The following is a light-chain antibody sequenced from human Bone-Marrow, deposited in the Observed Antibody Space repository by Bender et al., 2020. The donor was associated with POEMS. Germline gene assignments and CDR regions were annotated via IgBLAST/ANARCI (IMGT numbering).Light chain of an antibody. V-gene: IGLV4-69*01. CDR2: LNSDGSH. J-gene: IGLJ3*02. CDR1: SGHSRYA. Sequence: QLVLTQSPAASASLGASVKLTCTLSSGHSRYAIAWHQLQPEKGPRYLMRLNSDGSHSKGDGIPDRFSVSSSVAERYLTISSLQSEDEADYYCQTWGTGIQVFGGGTKLTVL. CDR3: QTWGTGIQV.